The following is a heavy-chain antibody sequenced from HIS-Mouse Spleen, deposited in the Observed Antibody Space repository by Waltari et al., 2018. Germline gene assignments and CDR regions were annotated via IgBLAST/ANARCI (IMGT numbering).Heavy chain of an antibody. D-gene: IGHD5-12*01. J-gene: IGHJ4*02. CDR3: ARRYSGYDLGY. CDR1: GFTFSSYA. V-gene: IGHV3-30*04. Sequence: QVQLVESGGGVVQPGRSLRLSCAASGFTFSSYAMHGVRQAPGKGVEWVAVISYDGSNKYYADSVKGRFTISRDNSKNTLYLQMNSLRAEDTAVYYCARRYSGYDLGYWGQGTLVTVSS. CDR2: ISYDGSNK.